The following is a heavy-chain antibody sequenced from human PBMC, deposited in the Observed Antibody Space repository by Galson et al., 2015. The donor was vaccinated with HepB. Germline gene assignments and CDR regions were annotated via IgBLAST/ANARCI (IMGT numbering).Heavy chain of an antibody. D-gene: IGHD1-26*01. V-gene: IGHV1-18*01. Sequence: SVKVSCKASGYTFTSYGISWVRQAPGQGLEWMGWISAYNANTNYAQKLQGRVPMTTDTSTSTAYMELRVLRSDDTAVYYCARERAGATGPIDYGGQGTLGTVSS. CDR3: ARERAGATGPIDY. CDR1: GYTFTSYG. CDR2: ISAYNANT. J-gene: IGHJ4*02.